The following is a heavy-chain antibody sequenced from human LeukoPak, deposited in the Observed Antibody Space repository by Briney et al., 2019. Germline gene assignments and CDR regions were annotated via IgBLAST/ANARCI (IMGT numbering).Heavy chain of an antibody. CDR1: GDSVSSNSAT. CDR2: TYYRSKWYT. D-gene: IGHD6-19*01. CDR3: ARVKEPFSARDAFDI. Sequence: SQTLSLTCAISGDSVSSNSATWNWIRQSPSRGPEWLGRTYYRSKWYTDYAASVKSRVTINPDTSKNQFSLQLNSVTPEDTAVYFCARVKEPFSARDAFDIWGQGTMVTVSS. V-gene: IGHV6-1*01. J-gene: IGHJ3*02.